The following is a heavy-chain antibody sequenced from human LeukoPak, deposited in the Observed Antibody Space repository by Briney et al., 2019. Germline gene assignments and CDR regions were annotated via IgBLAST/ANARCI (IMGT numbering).Heavy chain of an antibody. CDR3: ARAEVTTVTYEY. J-gene: IGHJ4*02. CDR2: INPNSGGT. CDR1: XFTGYX. V-gene: IGHV1-2*02. D-gene: IGHD4-17*01. Sequence: XFTGYXMHWVRQAPGQGLEWMGWINPNSGGTNYAQKFQGRVTMTRDTSISTAYMELSRLRSDDTAVYYCARAEVTTVTYEYWGQGTLVTVSS.